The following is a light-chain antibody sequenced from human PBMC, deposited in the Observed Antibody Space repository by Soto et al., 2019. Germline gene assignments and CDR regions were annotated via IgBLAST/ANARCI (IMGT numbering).Light chain of an antibody. CDR2: AAS. Sequence: QMTQSPSSLSASFEDRVTITFRASQSISSYLNWYQPKPGKAAKLLVYAASSLQSGVPSRFSGSGSGTDFTLTISSLQPEDFATYYCQQSYSTPPATLGQGTRLEIK. CDR1: QSISSY. V-gene: IGKV1-39*01. J-gene: IGKJ5*01. CDR3: QQSYSTPPAT.